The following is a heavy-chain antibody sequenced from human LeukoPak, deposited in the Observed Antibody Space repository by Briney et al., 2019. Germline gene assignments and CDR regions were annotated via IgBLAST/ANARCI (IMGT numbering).Heavy chain of an antibody. J-gene: IGHJ4*02. CDR2: ISGNGRST. Sequence: PGGSLRLSCAASGFTFSTYSMHWARQAPGKGLEYVSAISGNGRSTYYSDSVKGRFTISRDNSKNTLSLQMSSLRGEDTAVYYCVKGSGTGWYGSWGQGSLVTVSS. CDR3: VKGSGTGWYGS. CDR1: GFTFSTYS. D-gene: IGHD6-19*01. V-gene: IGHV3-64D*06.